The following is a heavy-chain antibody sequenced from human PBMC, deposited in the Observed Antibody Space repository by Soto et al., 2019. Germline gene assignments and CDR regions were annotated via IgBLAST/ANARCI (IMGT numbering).Heavy chain of an antibody. CDR1: GGSISSYY. CDR2: IYYSGST. Sequence: QVQLQESGPGLVKPSETLSLTCTVSGGSISSYYWSWIRQPPGKGLEWIGYIYYSGSTNYNPSLKSSVTISVDTSKNQFSLKLSSVTAADTAVYYCARCEQWLGFDYWGQGTLVTVSS. J-gene: IGHJ4*02. D-gene: IGHD6-19*01. CDR3: ARCEQWLGFDY. V-gene: IGHV4-59*01.